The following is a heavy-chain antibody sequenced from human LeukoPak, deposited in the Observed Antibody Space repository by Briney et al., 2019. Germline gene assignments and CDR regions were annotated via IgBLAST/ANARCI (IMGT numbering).Heavy chain of an antibody. V-gene: IGHV4-31*03. Sequence: PSQTLSLTCTVSGGSISSGGYYWSWIRQHPGKGLEWIGYIYYSGSTYYNPSLKSRVTISVDTSKNQFSLKLSSVTAADTAVYYCARGGSYSPTEFDYWGQGTLVTVSS. D-gene: IGHD1-26*01. CDR2: IYYSGST. CDR1: GGSISSGGYY. J-gene: IGHJ4*02. CDR3: ARGGSYSPTEFDY.